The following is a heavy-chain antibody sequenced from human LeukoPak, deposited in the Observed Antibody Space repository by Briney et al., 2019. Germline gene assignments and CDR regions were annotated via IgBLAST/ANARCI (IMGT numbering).Heavy chain of an antibody. V-gene: IGHV1-69*05. CDR2: IIPIFGTT. CDR3: ARGTHYYDSTPYSGVGFGYYMDV. CDR1: GGTFSSYA. Sequence: ASVKVSCKASGGTFSSYAISWVRQAPGQGLEWMGGIIPIFGTTNYAQKFQGRVTITTDESTSTAYMELSSLRSEDTAVYYRARGTHYYDSTPYSGVGFGYYMDVWGKGTTVTVSS. D-gene: IGHD3-22*01. J-gene: IGHJ6*03.